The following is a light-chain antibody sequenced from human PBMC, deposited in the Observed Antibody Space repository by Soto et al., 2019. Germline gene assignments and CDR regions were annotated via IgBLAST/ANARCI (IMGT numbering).Light chain of an antibody. CDR1: QGVSNNR. V-gene: IGKV3-20*01. J-gene: IGKJ2*01. Sequence: EMVLTQSPGTQSLSPGERGTLSCRASQGVSNNRLAWYQQKPGQAPRLLIYSASNRPTGIPDRFSGSGSGTDFTLTISRLEPEDFAVYYCQYYDSSPYTFGQGTKLEIK. CDR3: QYYDSSPYT. CDR2: SAS.